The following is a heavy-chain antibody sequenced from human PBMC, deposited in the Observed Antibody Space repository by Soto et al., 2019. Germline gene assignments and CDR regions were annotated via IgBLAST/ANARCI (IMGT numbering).Heavy chain of an antibody. CDR1: GYTFTNSW. V-gene: IGHV5-51*01. CDR3: AKDRGSSGWPDDAFDI. D-gene: IGHD6-19*01. Sequence: PGESLKISCKASGYTFTNSWIGWVRQMPGKGLEWMGIIYPDDSDTTYSPSFEGQVTISADKSITTAYVQWSSLKASDTAMYYCAKDRGSSGWPDDAFDIWGQGTMVTVSS. J-gene: IGHJ3*02. CDR2: IYPDDSDT.